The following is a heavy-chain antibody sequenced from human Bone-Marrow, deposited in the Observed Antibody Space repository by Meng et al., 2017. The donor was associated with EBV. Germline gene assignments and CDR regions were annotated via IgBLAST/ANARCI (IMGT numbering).Heavy chain of an antibody. Sequence: QRAQLGSEGKVPWAWGKGPRKFSGGNSSSYAFSGVGKDPGQGLEWMGGIIPIFGTANYAQKFQGRVTITADESTSTAYMELSSLRSEDTAVYYCARRGYGSGSYYLNWFDPWGQGTLVTVSS. J-gene: IGHJ5*02. CDR2: IIPIFGTA. CDR1: GGNSSSYA. V-gene: IGHV1-69*01. CDR3: ARRGYGSGSYYLNWFDP. D-gene: IGHD3-10*01.